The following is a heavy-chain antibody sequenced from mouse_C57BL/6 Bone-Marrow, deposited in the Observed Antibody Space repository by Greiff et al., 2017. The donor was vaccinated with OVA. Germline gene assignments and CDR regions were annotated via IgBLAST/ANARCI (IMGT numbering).Heavy chain of an antibody. CDR1: GFNIKDDY. CDR3: TTNSNYEDYAMDY. Sequence: VQLQQSGAELVRPGASVKLSCTASGFNIKDDYMHWVKQRPEQGLEWIGWIDPENGDTESASKFQGKATITADTSSNTAYLQLSSLTSEDTAVYYCTTNSNYEDYAMDYWGQGTSVTVSS. CDR2: IDPENGDT. D-gene: IGHD2-5*01. J-gene: IGHJ4*01. V-gene: IGHV14-4*01.